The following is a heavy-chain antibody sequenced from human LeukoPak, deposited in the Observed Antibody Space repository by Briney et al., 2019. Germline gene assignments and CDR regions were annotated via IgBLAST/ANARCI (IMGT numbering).Heavy chain of an antibody. Sequence: GGSLRLSCAASGFTFSSYAMSWVRQAPGEGLEWVSAISGSSGSTYYADSVKGRFTMSRDNSKTTLYLQMNSLRAEDTAVYYCARAGTTVVYFDYWGQGTLVTVSS. J-gene: IGHJ4*02. V-gene: IGHV3-23*01. CDR1: GFTFSSYA. CDR2: ISGSSGST. CDR3: ARAGTTVVYFDY. D-gene: IGHD1-7*01.